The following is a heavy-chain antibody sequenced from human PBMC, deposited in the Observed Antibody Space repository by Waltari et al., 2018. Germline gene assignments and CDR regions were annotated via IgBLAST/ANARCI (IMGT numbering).Heavy chain of an antibody. CDR1: GFTVSSNY. Sequence: EVQLVETGGGLIQPGGSLRLSCAASGFTVSSNYMSWVRQAPGKGLEWVSVIYSGGSTYYADSVKGRFTISRDNSKNTLYLQMNSLRAEDTAVYYCARDLGDSSGGMEAFDIWGQGTMVTVSS. CDR3: ARDLGDSSGGMEAFDI. D-gene: IGHD3-22*01. J-gene: IGHJ3*02. CDR2: IYSGGST. V-gene: IGHV3-53*02.